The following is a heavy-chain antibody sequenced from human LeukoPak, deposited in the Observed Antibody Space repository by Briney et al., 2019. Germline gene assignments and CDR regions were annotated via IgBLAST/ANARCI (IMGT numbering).Heavy chain of an antibody. CDR1: GGSVSSGNSY. V-gene: IGHV4-61*01. CDR2: IYYSGST. J-gene: IGHJ5*02. CDR3: AREYSGRFDP. Sequence: SETLSLTCTVSGGSVSSGNSYWNWIRQPPGKGLEWIGYIYYSGSTNYNPSLKSQVTMSIDTSKNQFSLRLSSVTAADTAIYYCAREYSGRFDPWGQGNLVTVSS. D-gene: IGHD4-23*01.